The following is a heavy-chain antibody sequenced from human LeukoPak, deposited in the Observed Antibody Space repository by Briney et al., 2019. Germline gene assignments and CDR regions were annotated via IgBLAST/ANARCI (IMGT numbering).Heavy chain of an antibody. D-gene: IGHD3-22*01. CDR3: ARTPPDTTGYYS. V-gene: IGHV1-8*02. CDR2: MSPNSGNT. Sequence: ASVKVSCKASGYTFTSYYMHWVRQAPGQGLEWMGWMSPNSGNTGYAQKFQGRVTMTRNTSISTAYMELGSLESEDTAVYCCARTPPDTTGYYSWGQGTLVTVSS. CDR1: GYTFTSYY. J-gene: IGHJ4*02.